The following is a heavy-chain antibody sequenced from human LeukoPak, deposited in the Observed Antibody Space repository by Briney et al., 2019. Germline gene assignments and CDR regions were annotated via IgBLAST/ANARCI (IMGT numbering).Heavy chain of an antibody. D-gene: IGHD2-2*01. CDR1: GYTFTSNY. J-gene: IGHJ3*02. Sequence: ASVKVSCKAFGYTFTSNYMHWVRQAPGQGPEWMGVISPSGGSTTYAQKFQGRVTMTRDTSISTAYMELSRLRSDDTAVYYCARYEGDCSSTSCYGLDAFDIWGQGTMVTVSS. CDR3: ARYEGDCSSTSCYGLDAFDI. V-gene: IGHV1-46*01. CDR2: ISPSGGST.